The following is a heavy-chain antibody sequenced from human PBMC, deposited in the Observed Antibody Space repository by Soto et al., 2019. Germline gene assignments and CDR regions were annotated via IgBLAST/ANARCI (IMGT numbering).Heavy chain of an antibody. V-gene: IGHV1-8*01. Sequence: QVQLVQSGAEVKKPGASVKVSCKASGYTFTSYDINWVRQATGQGLEWMGWMNPNSGNTGYAQKFQGGVTMSRNTSISTAYMELSSLRSEDTAVYYCARGQGSSSWSYYYYLDVWGKGTTVTVSS. CDR1: GYTFTSYD. J-gene: IGHJ6*03. CDR3: ARGQGSSSWSYYYYLDV. CDR2: MNPNSGNT. D-gene: IGHD6-13*01.